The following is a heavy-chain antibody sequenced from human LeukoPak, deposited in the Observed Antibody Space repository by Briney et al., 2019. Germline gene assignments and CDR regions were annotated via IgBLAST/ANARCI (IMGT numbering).Heavy chain of an antibody. D-gene: IGHD2-2*01. CDR2: INHSGST. CDR3: ARVAGYCSSTSCYLYYYYGMDV. V-gene: IGHV4-34*01. CDR1: GGSFSGYY. Sequence: SETLSLTCAVYGGSFSGYYWSWIRQPPGKGLEWIGEINHSGSTNYNPSLKSRVTISVDTSKNQFSLKLSSVTAADTAVYYCARVAGYCSSTSCYLYYYYGMDVLGQGTTVTVSS. J-gene: IGHJ6*02.